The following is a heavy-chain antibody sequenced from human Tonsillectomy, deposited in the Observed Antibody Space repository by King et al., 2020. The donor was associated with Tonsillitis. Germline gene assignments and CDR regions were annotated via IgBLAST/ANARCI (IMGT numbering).Heavy chain of an antibody. CDR3: ASDNCGGDCHSERFFDY. D-gene: IGHD2-21*02. V-gene: IGHV3-21*01. CDR1: GISFSSYS. J-gene: IGHJ4*02. Sequence: QLVQSGGGLVKPGGSLRLSCAASGISFSSYSMNWVRQAPGKGLEWVSSISSGSSYIYYADSVKGRFTISRDNAKNSLYLQMNSLRAEDRALYYCASDNCGGDCHSERFFDYWGQGTLVTVSS. CDR2: ISSGSSYI.